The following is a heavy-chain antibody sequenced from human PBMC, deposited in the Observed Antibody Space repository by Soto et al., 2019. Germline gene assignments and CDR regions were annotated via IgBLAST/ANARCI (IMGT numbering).Heavy chain of an antibody. D-gene: IGHD6-13*01. Sequence: EVQLLESGGGLLEPGGSLRLSSAASGFTFSNYAMSWVREAPGKGLEWVAAISGSGGSTYYADSVKGRFTISRDNSKNTLYLQMNSLRAEDTAVYYCAYSSTPFDYWGQGTLVTVSS. J-gene: IGHJ4*02. CDR2: ISGSGGST. CDR3: AYSSTPFDY. CDR1: GFTFSNYA. V-gene: IGHV3-23*01.